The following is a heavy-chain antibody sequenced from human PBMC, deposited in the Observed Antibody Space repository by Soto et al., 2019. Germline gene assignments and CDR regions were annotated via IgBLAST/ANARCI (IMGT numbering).Heavy chain of an antibody. D-gene: IGHD6-6*01. V-gene: IGHV5-10-1*01. CDR3: ASGISSSADYYYYGMDV. J-gene: IGHJ6*02. CDR2: IDPSDSYT. Sequence: PGESLKISCKGSGYSFTSYWISWVRQMPGKGLEWMGRIDPSDSYTNYSPSFQGHVTISADKSISTAYLQWSSLKASDTAMYYCASGISSSADYYYYGMDVWGQGTTVTVSS. CDR1: GYSFTSYW.